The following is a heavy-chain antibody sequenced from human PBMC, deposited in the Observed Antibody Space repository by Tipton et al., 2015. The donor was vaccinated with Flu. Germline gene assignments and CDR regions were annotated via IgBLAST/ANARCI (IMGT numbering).Heavy chain of an antibody. CDR2: IYHSGST. V-gene: IGHV4-38-2*01. J-gene: IGHJ4*02. CDR1: GYSISSGYY. CDR3: ARQERSGWFLDY. D-gene: IGHD6-19*01. Sequence: LRLSCAVSGYSISSGYYWGWIRQPPGKGLEWIGSIYHSGSTYYNPTLKSRVTISVDTSKNQFSLKLSSVTAADTAVYYCARQERSGWFLDYWGQGTLVTVSS.